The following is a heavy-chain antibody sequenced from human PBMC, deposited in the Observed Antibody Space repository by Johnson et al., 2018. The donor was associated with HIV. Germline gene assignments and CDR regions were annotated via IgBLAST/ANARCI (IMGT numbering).Heavy chain of an antibody. CDR2: IKSKTDGGTT. D-gene: IGHD1-26*01. V-gene: IGHV3-15*01. CDR3: TTDRPPWWELLDTELGFSWDAFDI. Sequence: VQLVESGGGLVQPGGSLRLSCAASGFTFSSYWMHWVRQAPGKGLEWIGRIKSKTDGGTTDYAAPVKGRFTISRDDSKNTLYLQMNSLKTEDTAVYYCTTDRPPWWELLDTELGFSWDAFDIWGQGTMVTVSS. CDR1: GFTFSSYW. J-gene: IGHJ3*02.